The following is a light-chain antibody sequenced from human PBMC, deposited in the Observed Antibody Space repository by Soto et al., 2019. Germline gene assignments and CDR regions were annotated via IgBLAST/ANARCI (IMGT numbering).Light chain of an antibody. CDR1: QSISSY. J-gene: IGKJ4*01. CDR3: QQSYSTPRA. V-gene: IGKV1-39*01. Sequence: DIQMTQSPSSLSASVGDRVTITCRASQSISSYLNWYQQKPGKAPKLLIYAASSLQSGVRSRFSGSGSGTDFTVTISSLQPEDFATYYCQQSYSTPRACGGGTKVEIK. CDR2: AAS.